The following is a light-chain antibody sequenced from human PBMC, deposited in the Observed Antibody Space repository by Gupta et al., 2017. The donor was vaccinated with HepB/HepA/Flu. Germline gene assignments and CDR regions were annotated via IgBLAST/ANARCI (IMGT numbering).Light chain of an antibody. Sequence: QSVLTPPPPVPGAPGPRVTIPCTGSSSDIGTGYDVYWYQQLPVTAPKLLIYGNDKRPSELPDLFSGSKSGTSVSLAITGLHAEDEADYFCQSYDISRSVYVFGTGTKVTVL. J-gene: IGLJ1*01. V-gene: IGLV1-40*01. CDR1: SSDIGTGYD. CDR2: GND. CDR3: QSYDISRSVYV.